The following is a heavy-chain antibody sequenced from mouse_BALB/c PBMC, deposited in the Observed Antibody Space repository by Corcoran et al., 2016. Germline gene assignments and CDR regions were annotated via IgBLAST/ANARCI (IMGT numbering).Heavy chain of an antibody. Sequence: QIQLVQSGPELKKPGETVKISCKASGYTFTNYGMNWVKQAPGKGLKWMGWINTYTGESTYADDFKGRFVFSLETSASIAYLQTNNLKNEDMATYVCARCARNGYDGGYYYAMDYWGEGTSFTVSS. D-gene: IGHD2-2*01. V-gene: IGHV9-1*02. CDR3: ARCARNGYDGGYYYAMDY. CDR1: GYTFTNYG. J-gene: IGHJ4*01. CDR2: INTYTGES.